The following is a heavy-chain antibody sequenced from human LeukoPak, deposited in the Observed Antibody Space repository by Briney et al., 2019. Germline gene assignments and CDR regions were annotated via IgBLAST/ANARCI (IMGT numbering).Heavy chain of an antibody. V-gene: IGHV3-23*01. J-gene: IGHJ4*02. CDR2: ISGSGGST. Sequence: GGSLRLSCAASGFTFSSYAMSWVRQAPGKGLEWLSAISGSGGSTYYADSVKGRFTISRDNSKNTLYLQMNSLRDEDTAVYYCAKARHEYDFWRGLFDYWGQGTLVTVSS. D-gene: IGHD3-3*01. CDR1: GFTFSSYA. CDR3: AKARHEYDFWRGLFDY.